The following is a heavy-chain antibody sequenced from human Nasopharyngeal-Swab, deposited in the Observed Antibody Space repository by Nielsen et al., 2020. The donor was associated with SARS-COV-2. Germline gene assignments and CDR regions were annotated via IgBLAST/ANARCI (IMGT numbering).Heavy chain of an antibody. J-gene: IGHJ4*02. V-gene: IGHV4-59*08. CDR3: ARGFDY. Sequence: SETLSLTCTVSGASISSYYWSWIPQTPGKGLEWVAYSHYSGSTNYNPSLKSRVTMSVDTSKRQFSLMLTSVTAADTAVYYCARGFDYWGQGTLVTVSS. CDR2: SHYSGST. CDR1: GASISSYY.